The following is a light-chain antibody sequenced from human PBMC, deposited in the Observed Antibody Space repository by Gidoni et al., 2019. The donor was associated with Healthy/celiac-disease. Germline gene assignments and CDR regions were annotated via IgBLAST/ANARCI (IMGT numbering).Light chain of an antibody. V-gene: IGKV1-39*01. CDR1: QSISSY. J-gene: IGKJ2*04. CDR3: QQSYSTPCS. CDR2: AAS. Sequence: DIQMTQSPSSLSASVGDRATITCRPSQSISSYLNWYQQKPGKAPKLLIYAASSLQSGVPSRFSGSGSGTDFTLTISSLQPEDFATYYCQQSYSTPCSFGQGTKLEIK.